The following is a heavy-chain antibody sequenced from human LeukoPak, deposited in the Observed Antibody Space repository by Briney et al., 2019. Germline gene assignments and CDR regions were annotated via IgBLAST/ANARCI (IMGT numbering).Heavy chain of an antibody. Sequence: PSETLSLTCAVYGGSFGGYYWSWIRQPPGKGLEWIGEINHSGSTNYNPSLKSRVTISVDTSKNQFSLKLSSVTAADTAVYYCARGTTAPNYYYYYGMDVWGQGTTVTVSS. CDR3: ARGTTAPNYYYYYGMDV. V-gene: IGHV4-34*01. CDR2: INHSGST. J-gene: IGHJ6*02. CDR1: GGSFGGYY. D-gene: IGHD4-17*01.